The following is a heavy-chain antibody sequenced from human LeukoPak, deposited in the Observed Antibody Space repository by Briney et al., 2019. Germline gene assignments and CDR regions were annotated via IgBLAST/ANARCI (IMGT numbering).Heavy chain of an antibody. J-gene: IGHJ3*02. CDR1: GGSFSGYY. V-gene: IGHV4-34*01. D-gene: IGHD3-10*01. Sequence: SETLSLTCAVYGGSFSGYYWSWIRQPPGKGLEWIGEINHSGSTNYNPSLKSRITISVIISVDTSKNQFSLKLSSVTAADTAVYYCARGGAGDDAFDIWGQGTMVTASS. CDR3: ARGGAGDDAFDI. CDR2: INHSGST.